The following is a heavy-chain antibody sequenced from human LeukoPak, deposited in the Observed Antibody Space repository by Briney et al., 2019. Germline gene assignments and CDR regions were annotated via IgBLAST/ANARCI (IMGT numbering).Heavy chain of an antibody. V-gene: IGHV4-39*07. Sequence: SETLSLTCTVSGGSIGGSSSHWAWIRQSPGKGLEWIGSIHYTGNTYYNPSLKSRVTMSVETSENQFSLRLRSVTAADTAVYYCARDRRDFGLFDYWGQGTLVTVSS. CDR3: ARDRRDFGLFDY. J-gene: IGHJ4*02. CDR1: GGSIGGSSSH. D-gene: IGHD3-3*01. CDR2: IHYTGNT.